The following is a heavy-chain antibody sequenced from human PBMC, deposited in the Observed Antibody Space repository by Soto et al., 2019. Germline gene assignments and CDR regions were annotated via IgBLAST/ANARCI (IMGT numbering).Heavy chain of an antibody. Sequence: ASVKVSCKASGGTFSSYAISWVRQAPGQGLEWMGGIIPIFGTANYAQKFQGRVTITADESTSTAYMELSSLRSEDTAVYYCARGRAVTQTGYYYYYGMDVWGQGTTVTVSS. CDR2: IIPIFGTA. CDR3: ARGRAVTQTGYYYYYGMDV. V-gene: IGHV1-69*13. CDR1: GGTFSSYA. J-gene: IGHJ6*02. D-gene: IGHD4-4*01.